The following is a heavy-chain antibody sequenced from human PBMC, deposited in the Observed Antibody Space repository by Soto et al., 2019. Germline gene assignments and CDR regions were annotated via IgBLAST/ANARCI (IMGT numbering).Heavy chain of an antibody. J-gene: IGHJ3*02. Sequence: SQTLSLTCAISGDSVSSNSAAWNWIRQSPSRGLEWLGRTYYRSKWYNDYAVSVKSRITINPDTSKNQFSLQLNSVTPEDTAVYYCARDREYNWNYVIAFDIRGQGTMVTVSS. CDR2: TYYRSKWYN. CDR3: ARDREYNWNYVIAFDI. CDR1: GDSVSSNSAA. D-gene: IGHD1-7*01. V-gene: IGHV6-1*01.